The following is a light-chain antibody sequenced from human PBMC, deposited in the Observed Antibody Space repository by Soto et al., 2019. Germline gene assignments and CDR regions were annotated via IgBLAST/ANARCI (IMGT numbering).Light chain of an antibody. Sequence: DIQLTQSPSFLSASVGDRLTITCRASQDIRSSLAWYQQKPGKAPNLLIYTVSTLHSGVPSRLSGSRSGTEFTLTISRLQPEDFAPYYCHQFSSSPFTFGGGTKLEI. CDR1: QDIRSS. V-gene: IGKV1-9*01. J-gene: IGKJ4*01. CDR2: TVS. CDR3: HQFSSSPFT.